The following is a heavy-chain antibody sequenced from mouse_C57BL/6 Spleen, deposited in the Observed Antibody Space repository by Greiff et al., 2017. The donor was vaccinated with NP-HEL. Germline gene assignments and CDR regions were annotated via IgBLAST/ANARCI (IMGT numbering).Heavy chain of an antibody. V-gene: IGHV1-55*01. J-gene: IGHJ2*01. D-gene: IGHD2-13*01. CDR3: AKGVKLQEYFDY. CDR2: IYPGSGST. CDR1: GYTFTSYW. Sequence: QVQLQQPGAELVKPGASVKMSCKASGYTFTSYWITWVKQRPGQGLEWIGDIYPGSGSTNYNEKFKSKATLTVDTSSSTAYMQLSSLTSEDSAVYYCAKGVKLQEYFDYWGQGTTLTVSS.